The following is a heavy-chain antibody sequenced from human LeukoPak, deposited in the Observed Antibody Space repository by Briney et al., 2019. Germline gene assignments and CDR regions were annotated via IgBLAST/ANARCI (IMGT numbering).Heavy chain of an antibody. CDR2: IYTSGST. Sequence: SETLSLTCTVSGGSISSYYWSWIRQPPGKGLEWIGYIYTSGSTTYNPSLKSRVTISVDTSKNQFSLKLSSVTAADTAVYYCARAGLGTERYYYYYMDVWGKGTTVTVSS. J-gene: IGHJ6*03. CDR3: ARAGLGTERYYYYYMDV. D-gene: IGHD1-14*01. V-gene: IGHV4-4*09. CDR1: GGSISSYY.